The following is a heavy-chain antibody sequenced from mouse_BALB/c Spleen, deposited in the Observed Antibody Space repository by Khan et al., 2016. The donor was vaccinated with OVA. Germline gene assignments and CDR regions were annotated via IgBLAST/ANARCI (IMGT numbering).Heavy chain of an antibody. V-gene: IGHV5-6*01. CDR2: VSTGGGYT. Sequence: EVQGVESGGDLVKPGGSLKLSCAASGFTFSTYGMSWVRQTPDKRLEWVATVSTGGGYTYYPDRVKGRFTISRDNAKNTLYLQMSGLKSEDTAMFYCTRLAYYYDSEGFAYWGQGTLVTVSA. J-gene: IGHJ3*01. CDR1: GFTFSTYG. D-gene: IGHD1-1*01. CDR3: TRLAYYYDSEGFAY.